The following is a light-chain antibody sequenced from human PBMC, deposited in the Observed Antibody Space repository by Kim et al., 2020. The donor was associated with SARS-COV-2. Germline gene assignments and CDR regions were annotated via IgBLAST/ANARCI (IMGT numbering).Light chain of an antibody. Sequence: VSPGQTAIITCSGDKLGDKYACWYQQKPGQSPVLVIYQDSKRPSGIPERFSGSNSGNTATLTISGTQAMDEADYYCQAWDSSISVVFGGGTQLTVL. CDR3: QAWDSSISVV. CDR2: QDS. J-gene: IGLJ2*01. V-gene: IGLV3-1*01. CDR1: KLGDKY.